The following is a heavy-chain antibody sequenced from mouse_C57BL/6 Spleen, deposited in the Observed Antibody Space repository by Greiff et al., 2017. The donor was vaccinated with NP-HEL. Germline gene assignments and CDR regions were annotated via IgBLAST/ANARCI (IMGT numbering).Heavy chain of an antibody. Sequence: QVQLQQSGAELVKPGASVKVSCKASGYTFTSYWMHWVKQRPGQGLEWIGRIHPSDSDTNYNQKFKGKATLTVDKSSSPAYMQLSSLTSEDSAVYYCALYSNYDGWIAYWGQGTLVTVSA. CDR1: GYTFTSYW. J-gene: IGHJ3*01. CDR3: ALYSNYDGWIAY. V-gene: IGHV1-74*01. CDR2: IHPSDSDT. D-gene: IGHD2-5*01.